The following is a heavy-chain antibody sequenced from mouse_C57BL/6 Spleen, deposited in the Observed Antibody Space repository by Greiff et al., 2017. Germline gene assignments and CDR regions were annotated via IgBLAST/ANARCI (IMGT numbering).Heavy chain of an antibody. Sequence: QVQLQQPGAELVRPGSSVKLSCKASGYTFTSYWMHWVKQRPIQGLEWIGNIDPSDSETHYNQKFKDKATLTVDKSSSTAYMQLSSPTSEDSAVYYCARWRGGVMDYWGQGTSVTVSS. CDR3: ARWRGGVMDY. V-gene: IGHV1-52*01. J-gene: IGHJ4*01. CDR1: GYTFTSYW. CDR2: IDPSDSET.